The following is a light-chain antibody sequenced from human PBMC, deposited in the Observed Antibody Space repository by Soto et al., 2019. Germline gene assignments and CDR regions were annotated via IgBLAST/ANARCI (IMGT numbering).Light chain of an antibody. CDR2: SNN. CDR1: GSNIGRNT. V-gene: IGLV1-44*01. CDR3: TTWDDTLNGVV. Sequence: QSVLTQPPSASGTPGQRVTISCFGSGSNIGRNTVNWYQQLPATAPRLLIYSNNQRPSGVPDRFSGSKSGTSVSLAISGLQSEDEGDYYCTTWDDTLNGVVFGGGTKLTVL. J-gene: IGLJ2*01.